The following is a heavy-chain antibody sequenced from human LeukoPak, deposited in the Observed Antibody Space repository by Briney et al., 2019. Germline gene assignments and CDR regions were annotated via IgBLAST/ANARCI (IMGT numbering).Heavy chain of an antibody. V-gene: IGHV4-59*12. CDR1: GGSISSYY. CDR2: IYYSGST. J-gene: IGHJ3*02. CDR3: ARERPYYYDSSGLAAFDI. Sequence: SETLSLTCTVSGGSISSYYWSWIRQPPGKGLEWIGYIYYSGSTNYNPSLKSRVTISVDTSKNQFSLKLSSVTAADTAVYYCARERPYYYDSSGLAAFDIWGQGAMVTVSS. D-gene: IGHD3-22*01.